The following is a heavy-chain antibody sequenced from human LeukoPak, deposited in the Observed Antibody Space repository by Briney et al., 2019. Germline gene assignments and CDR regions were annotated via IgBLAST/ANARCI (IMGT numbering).Heavy chain of an antibody. CDR3: ARVSHSSWYGFDY. CDR2: ISSSTSTI. Sequence: GGSLRLSCAASGFTFSSYSMNWVRQAPGKGLEWVSYISSSTSTIYYAGSVKGRFTISRDNAKNSLYLQMNSLRAEDTAVYYCARVSHSSWYGFDYWGQGTLVTVSS. J-gene: IGHJ4*02. CDR1: GFTFSSYS. V-gene: IGHV3-48*04. D-gene: IGHD6-13*01.